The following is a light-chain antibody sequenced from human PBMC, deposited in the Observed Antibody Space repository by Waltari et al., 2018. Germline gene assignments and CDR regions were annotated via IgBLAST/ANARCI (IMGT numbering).Light chain of an antibody. Sequence: DIMMTQSPISLPVSPGETAYISCRSSQSLLHSNGYHYLDWYLQKPGQSPPLLIYFGSNRASGVADRFSGSASGTDFTLKVNRVEAEDVGVYFCMQGLQIPFTFGQGTKLEI. V-gene: IGKV2-28*01. J-gene: IGKJ2*01. CDR1: QSLLHSNGYHY. CDR3: MQGLQIPFT. CDR2: FGS.